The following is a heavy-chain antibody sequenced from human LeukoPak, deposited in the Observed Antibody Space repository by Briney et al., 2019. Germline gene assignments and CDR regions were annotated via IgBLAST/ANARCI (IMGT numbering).Heavy chain of an antibody. D-gene: IGHD3-16*02. V-gene: IGHV1-18*01. CDR3: ARVVTGGLDV. CDR1: GYTLTSYG. Sequence: ASVKVSCKASGYTLTSYGITWVGQAAGQGLEWMGWINAHNGYTNYTQSLQGRLSMTTDTSTPTAYMDPKELRSDHAAGYYFARVVTGGLDVWGQGTMVTASS. J-gene: IGHJ3*01. CDR2: INAHNGYT.